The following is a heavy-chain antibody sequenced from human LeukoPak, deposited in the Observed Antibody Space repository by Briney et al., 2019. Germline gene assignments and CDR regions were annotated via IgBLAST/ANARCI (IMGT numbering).Heavy chain of an antibody. Sequence: PSETLSLTCAVYGGSLSGYYWSWIRQPAGKGLEWIGRIYTSGNTNYNPSLKSRATISVDTSRNQFSLELSSVTAADTAVYYCARERLSMVRGVIPKEAWGWFDPWGQGTLVTVSS. V-gene: IGHV4-4*07. CDR1: GGSLSGYY. D-gene: IGHD3-10*01. CDR2: IYTSGNT. CDR3: ARERLSMVRGVIPKEAWGWFDP. J-gene: IGHJ5*02.